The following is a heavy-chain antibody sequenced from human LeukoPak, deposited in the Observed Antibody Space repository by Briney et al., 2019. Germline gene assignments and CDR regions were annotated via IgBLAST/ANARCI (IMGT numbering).Heavy chain of an antibody. CDR2: ISSSSSTI. CDR1: GFTFSSYS. V-gene: IGHV3-48*01. CDR3: ARGVVTAMSNWFDP. D-gene: IGHD2-21*02. Sequence: PGGSLRLSCAASGFTFSSYSMNWVRQAPGKGLEWVSYISSSSSTIYYADSVKGRFTISRDNAKNSLYLQMNSLRAEDTAVYYCARGVVTAMSNWFDPWGQGTLVTVSS. J-gene: IGHJ5*02.